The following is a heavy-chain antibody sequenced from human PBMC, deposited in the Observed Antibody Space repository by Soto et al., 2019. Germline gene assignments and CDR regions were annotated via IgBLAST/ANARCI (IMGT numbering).Heavy chain of an antibody. CDR2: IYYSGST. CDR1: GGSISSSSYY. D-gene: IGHD4-17*01. J-gene: IGHJ4*02. Sequence: SETLSLTCTVSGGSISSSSYYWGWIRQPPGKGLEWIGSIYYSGSTYYNPSLKSRVTISVDTSKNQFSLKLSSVTAADTAVYYCARQAVNYFDYWGQGTLVTVSS. V-gene: IGHV4-39*01. CDR3: ARQAVNYFDY.